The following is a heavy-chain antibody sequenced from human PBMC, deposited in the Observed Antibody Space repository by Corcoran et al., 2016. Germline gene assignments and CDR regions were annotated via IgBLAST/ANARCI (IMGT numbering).Heavy chain of an antibody. CDR1: GYSFTNYW. J-gene: IGHJ4*02. CDR3: ARHGPYQSTNYVDY. CDR2: IYPGDSDT. V-gene: IGHV5-51*01. Sequence: EVQLVQSGAEVKKPGDSLKISCKGSGYSFTNYWIAWVRQMPGKGLEWMGVIYPGDSDTRYGPSFQGQGTISADKSITTAYLQWSSLKTSGTAIYYCARHGPYQSTNYVDYWCQGTLVTVSS.